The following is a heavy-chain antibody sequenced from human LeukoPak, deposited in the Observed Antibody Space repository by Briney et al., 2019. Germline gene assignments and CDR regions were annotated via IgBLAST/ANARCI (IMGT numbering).Heavy chain of an antibody. V-gene: IGHV3-74*01. CDR1: GFTFSSYW. J-gene: IGHJ4*02. CDR2: INSDGSSL. D-gene: IGHD1-26*01. Sequence: GGSLRLSCAASGFTFSSYWVQWVRQAPGKGMVWISRINSDGSSLSYADSVKGRFTISRDNAKNTVYLQMNSLRAEDTAVYYCARSRYTGSHFDYWGQGTLVTVSS. CDR3: ARSRYTGSHFDY.